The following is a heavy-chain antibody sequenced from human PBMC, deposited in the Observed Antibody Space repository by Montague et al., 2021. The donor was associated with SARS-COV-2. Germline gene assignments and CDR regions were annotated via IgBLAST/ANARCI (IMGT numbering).Heavy chain of an antibody. CDR3: ARDGDYGGTWYSFLQN. Sequence: CAISGDSVSGDTAAWHWIRQSPSRGLEWLGRTFYRSQWHTDSAASVRSRISFSGDISKNQFSLHLNSVTPEDTAIYYCARDGDYGGTWYSFLQNWGQGTLGIVSP. D-gene: IGHD4-17*01. V-gene: IGHV6-1*01. CDR1: GDSVSGDTAA. CDR2: TFYRSQWHT. J-gene: IGHJ1*01.